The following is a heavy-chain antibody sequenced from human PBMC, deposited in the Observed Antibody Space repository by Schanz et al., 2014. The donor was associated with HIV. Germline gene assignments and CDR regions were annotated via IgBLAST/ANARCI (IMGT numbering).Heavy chain of an antibody. CDR1: GFTFSSYW. CDR3: VHDDSDNDGFDM. V-gene: IGHV3-7*01. Sequence: DVQLVESGGSLVQPRRSLRLSCAASGFTFSSYWMTWVRQAPGKGLEMVANMNQDGSRKYYVDSVKGRFTISRDNAANSLFLQMNSLRAEDTAVYYCVHDDSDNDGFDMWGQGTMVTVSS. D-gene: IGHD3-22*01. J-gene: IGHJ3*02. CDR2: MNQDGSRK.